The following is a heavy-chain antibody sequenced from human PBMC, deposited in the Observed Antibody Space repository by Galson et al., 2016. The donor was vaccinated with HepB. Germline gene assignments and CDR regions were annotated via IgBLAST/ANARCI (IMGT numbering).Heavy chain of an antibody. CDR2: ISSSSRYT. V-gene: IGHV3-11*06. J-gene: IGHJ4*02. D-gene: IGHD6-19*01. Sequence: SLRLSCAASGFTFSDYYMSWIRQAPGKGLEWVSYISSSSRYTNYADSVKGRFTISRDNAKNSLYLQMNSLRSEDTAVYYCARGHSGGWYSDMGPLCYFDYWGQGTLVTVSS. CDR3: ARGHSGGWYSDMGPLCYFDY. CDR1: GFTFSDYY.